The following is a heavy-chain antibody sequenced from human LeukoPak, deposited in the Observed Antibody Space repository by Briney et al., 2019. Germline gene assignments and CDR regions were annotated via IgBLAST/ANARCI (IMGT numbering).Heavy chain of an antibody. J-gene: IGHJ3*02. Sequence: GGSLRLSCAASGFTFSSYSMNWVRQAPGKGLEWVSSISSSRSYIYYADSVKGRFTISRDNAKNSLYLQMNSLRAEDTAVYYCARDRGASSGYSSGWGSAFDIWGQGTMVTVSS. CDR3: ARDRGASSGYSSGWGSAFDI. D-gene: IGHD6-19*01. CDR2: ISSSRSYI. V-gene: IGHV3-21*01. CDR1: GFTFSSYS.